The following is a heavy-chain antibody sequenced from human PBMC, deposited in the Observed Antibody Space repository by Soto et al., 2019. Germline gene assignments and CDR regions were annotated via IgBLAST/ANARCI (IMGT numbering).Heavy chain of an antibody. D-gene: IGHD3-22*01. V-gene: IGHV3-33*01. Sequence: GGSLRLSCAASGFTFSSYGMHWVRQAPGKGLEWVAVIWYDGSNKYYADSVKGRFTISRDNSKNTLYLQMNSLRAEDTAVYYCARDPPSLHYYDSSGYLFDYWGQGTLVTVSS. CDR3: ARDPPSLHYYDSSGYLFDY. J-gene: IGHJ4*02. CDR2: IWYDGSNK. CDR1: GFTFSSYG.